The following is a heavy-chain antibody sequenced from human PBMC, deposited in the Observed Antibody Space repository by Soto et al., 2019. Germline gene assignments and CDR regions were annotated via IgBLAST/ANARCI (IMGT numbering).Heavy chain of an antibody. CDR1: DGSFSCYC. Sequence: SVLRSLTCTVDDGSFSCYCWILLSQPQGKGLEWIGEINHSGSTNYNPSLKSRVTISVDTSKNQFSLKLSSVTAADTAVYYCARGLPKYYSSSWSPYHNWFDPWGQGTLVTVSS. V-gene: IGHV4-34*01. CDR2: INHSGST. D-gene: IGHD6-13*01. J-gene: IGHJ5*02. CDR3: ARGLPKYYSSSWSPYHNWFDP.